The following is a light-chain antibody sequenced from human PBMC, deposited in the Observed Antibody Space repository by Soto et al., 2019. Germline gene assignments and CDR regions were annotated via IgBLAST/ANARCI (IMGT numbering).Light chain of an antibody. CDR2: DVS. CDR1: QSVSSRY. Sequence: EIVLTQSPGTLSLSPGERATLSCRASQSVSSRYLAWYQQKPGQAPRLLIYDVSSRATGIPDRFSGSGSGTDFTLTISRLEPEDFAVYYCQQYGRPPPAITFGQGTRLEIK. V-gene: IGKV3-20*01. CDR3: QQYGRPPPAIT. J-gene: IGKJ5*01.